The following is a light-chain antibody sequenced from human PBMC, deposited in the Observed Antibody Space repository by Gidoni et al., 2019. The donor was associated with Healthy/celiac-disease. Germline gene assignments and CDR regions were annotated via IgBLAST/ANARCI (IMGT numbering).Light chain of an antibody. Sequence: EIVLTQSPGTLSLSPGERATLSCRASQSVSSSHLAWYQQKPGQAPRLLIYGASSRATGIPDRFSGSGSGTDFTLTISRLEPEDFAVYYCQQYGAFGPGTKVDIK. CDR1: QSVSSSH. CDR3: QQYGA. CDR2: GAS. J-gene: IGKJ3*01. V-gene: IGKV3-20*01.